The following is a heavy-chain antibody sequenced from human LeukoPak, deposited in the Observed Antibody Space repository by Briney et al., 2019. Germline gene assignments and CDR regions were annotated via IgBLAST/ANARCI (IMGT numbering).Heavy chain of an antibody. CDR1: GVSISGYY. J-gene: IGHJ6*03. CDR3: AIQDYYYYRDV. CDR2: MYYSGST. Sequence: SETLSLTCTASGVSISGYYWSWIRQPPGKGLEWIGYMYYSGSTKYNPSLKSRVSISVDTSKNQLSLKLSSVTAADTAGYYCAIQDYYYYRDVWGKGTTVTVSS. V-gene: IGHV4-59*08.